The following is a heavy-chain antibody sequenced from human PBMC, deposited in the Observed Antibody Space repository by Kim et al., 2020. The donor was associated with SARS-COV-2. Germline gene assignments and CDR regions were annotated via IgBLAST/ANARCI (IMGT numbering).Heavy chain of an antibody. CDR3: AKDVYYDILTGYFGYYG. CDR1: GFTFDDYA. V-gene: IGHV3-9*01. Sequence: GGSLRLSCAASGFTFDDYAMHWVRQAPGKGLEWVSGISWNSGSIGYADSVKGRFTISRDNAKNSLYLQMNSLIAEDTALYYCAKDVYYDILTGYFGYYG. D-gene: IGHD3-9*01. CDR2: ISWNSGSI. J-gene: IGHJ6*01.